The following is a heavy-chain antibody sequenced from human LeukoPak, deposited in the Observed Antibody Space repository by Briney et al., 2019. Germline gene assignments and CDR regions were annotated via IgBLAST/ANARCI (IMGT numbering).Heavy chain of an antibody. Sequence: PGGSLRLSCAASGFTFNNYQMNWVRQAPGKGLECISYISSSGRTIYYADSLKGRFTVSRDNAKNSLYLRMNNLRAEETAVYYCARGEYYFDYWGQGTLVTVSS. V-gene: IGHV3-48*03. CDR2: ISSSGRTI. J-gene: IGHJ4*02. CDR1: GFTFNNYQ. CDR3: ARGEYYFDY.